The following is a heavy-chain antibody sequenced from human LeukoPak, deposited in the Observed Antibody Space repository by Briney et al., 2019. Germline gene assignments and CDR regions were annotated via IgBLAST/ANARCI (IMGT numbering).Heavy chain of an antibody. J-gene: IGHJ4*02. CDR1: GGSISSSSFY. D-gene: IGHD6-19*01. V-gene: IGHV4-39*07. CDR2: IYYTGST. Sequence: SETLSLTCTVSGGSISSSSFYWGWIRQPPGKGLEWIGNIYYTGSTYYNPSLKSRVTMSVDTSKNQFSLKLSSVTAADTAVYYCARANPGIAVAGTRLFDYWGQGTLVTVSS. CDR3: ARANPGIAVAGTRLFDY.